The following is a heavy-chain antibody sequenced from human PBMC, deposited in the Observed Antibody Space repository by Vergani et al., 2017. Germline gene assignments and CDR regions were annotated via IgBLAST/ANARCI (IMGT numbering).Heavy chain of an antibody. CDR1: GYTFTGYY. CDR2: INPNSGGT. J-gene: IGHJ4*02. D-gene: IGHD3-22*01. Sequence: QVQLVQSGAEVKKPGASVKVSCKASGYTFTGYYMHWVRQAPGQGLEWMGWINPNSGGTNYAQKFQASVTMTRDTSISTAYMELSRLRSDDTAVYYCARGFYYDRFQRTLGYWGQGTLVTVSS. V-gene: IGHV1-2*02. CDR3: ARGFYYDRFQRTLGY.